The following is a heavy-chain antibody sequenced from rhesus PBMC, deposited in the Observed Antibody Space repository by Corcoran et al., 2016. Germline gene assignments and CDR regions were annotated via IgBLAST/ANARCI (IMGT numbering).Heavy chain of an antibody. Sequence: QLQLQESGPGLVKPSETLSLTCAVSGGSISSYYWSWIRQPPGKGLEWIGRISGSGGSTDYNPSLKSRVTISTDTSKNQFSLKLSSVTAADTAVYYCARDQIAGTTAGRYFEFWGQGALVTVSS. CDR3: ARDQIAGTTAGRYFEF. J-gene: IGHJ1*01. CDR2: ISGSGGST. D-gene: IGHD1-20*01. CDR1: GGSISSYY. V-gene: IGHV4-173*01.